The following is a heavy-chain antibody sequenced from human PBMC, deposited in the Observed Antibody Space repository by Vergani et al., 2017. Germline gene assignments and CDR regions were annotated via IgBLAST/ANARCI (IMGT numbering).Heavy chain of an antibody. J-gene: IGHJ6*02. CDR2: IYSTGST. CDR3: ARVMYRDEASTGYRLEGMDI. CDR1: GGSFNTYY. Sequence: QVQLEESGPGLVKPSETLSLTCTVSGGSFNTYYWSWIRQSPGKGLEWIGYIYSTGSTNYNPSLNSRVTMSVDTSKNHFSLKLRSVTAADTAVYFYARVMYRDEASTGYRLEGMDIWGQGTTVTISS. V-gene: IGHV4-59*13. D-gene: IGHD3-9*01.